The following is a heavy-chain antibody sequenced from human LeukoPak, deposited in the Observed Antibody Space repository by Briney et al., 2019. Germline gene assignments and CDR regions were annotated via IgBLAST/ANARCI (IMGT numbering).Heavy chain of an antibody. D-gene: IGHD7-27*01. CDR2: IYYSGST. CDR1: GGPISSGGSR. CDR3: ARDWGTYFDY. Sequence: PSETLSLTCTVSGGPISSGGSRWSWIRQHPGKGLEWIGYIYYSGSTYYNPSLESRLTMSVDTSKNQFSLHLTSVTAADTAVYYCARDWGTYFDYWGQGTLVTVSS. V-gene: IGHV4-31*03. J-gene: IGHJ4*02.